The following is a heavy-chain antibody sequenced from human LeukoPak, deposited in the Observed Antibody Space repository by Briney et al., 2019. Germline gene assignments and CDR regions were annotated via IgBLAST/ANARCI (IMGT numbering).Heavy chain of an antibody. V-gene: IGHV3-21*01. Sequence: PGGSLRLSCAASGFTFSSYSMNWVRQAPGKGLEWVSSISSSSSYTYYADSVKGRFTISRDNAKNSLYLQMNSLRAEDTAVYYCARDEISSGWYGWGQGTLVTVSS. CDR2: ISSSSSYT. CDR1: GFTFSSYS. D-gene: IGHD6-19*01. CDR3: ARDEISSGWYG. J-gene: IGHJ4*02.